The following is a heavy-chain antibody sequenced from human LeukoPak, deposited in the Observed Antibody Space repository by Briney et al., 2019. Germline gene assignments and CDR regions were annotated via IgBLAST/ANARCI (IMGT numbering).Heavy chain of an antibody. J-gene: IGHJ4*02. CDR3: ARDARYCSSTGCYSDY. CDR2: IYCSGST. D-gene: IGHD2-2*01. CDR1: GLSVSSNY. Sequence: PGGSLRLSCAASGLSVSSNYMSWVRQAPGKGLEWVSFIYCSGSTYYADSVKGRFTISRDNSKNTLYLQLNSLRGEDTAVYYCARDARYCSSTGCYSDYWGQGTLVTVSS. V-gene: IGHV3-66*03.